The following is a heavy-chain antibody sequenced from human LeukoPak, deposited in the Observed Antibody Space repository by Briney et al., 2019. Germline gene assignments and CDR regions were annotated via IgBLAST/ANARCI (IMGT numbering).Heavy chain of an antibody. CDR1: AASFISSSHH. V-gene: IGHV4-39*02. Sequence: SETLSLTCTVSAASFISSSHHWGWIRQSPGKGLEWIGTVYYGRTTYYNPSLDGRVTISLDTSANHFSLQLNSVTAADTAVYFCARPVEMSAYFQFWGQGTLVSVSS. D-gene: IGHD5-24*01. J-gene: IGHJ1*01. CDR3: ARPVEMSAYFQF. CDR2: VYYGRTT.